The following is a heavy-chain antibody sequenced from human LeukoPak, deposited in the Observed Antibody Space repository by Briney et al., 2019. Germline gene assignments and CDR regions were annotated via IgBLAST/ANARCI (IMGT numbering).Heavy chain of an antibody. Sequence: SVKVSCKPSGGTFSSYAISWVRQAPRQGLEWMGGIIPILCTANYAQKLQGRVTITTDESTSTAYMKLSSLRSDDTALYYCARPRDYASSGYYPDWGQGTLVTVSS. CDR1: GGTFSSYA. D-gene: IGHD3-22*01. V-gene: IGHV1-69*05. J-gene: IGHJ4*02. CDR3: ARPRDYASSGYYPD. CDR2: IIPILCTA.